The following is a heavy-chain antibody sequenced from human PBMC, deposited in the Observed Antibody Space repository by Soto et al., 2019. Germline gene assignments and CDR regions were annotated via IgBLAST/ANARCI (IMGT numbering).Heavy chain of an antibody. V-gene: IGHV2-5*02. CDR1: GFSLNTGGLG. J-gene: IGHJ6*02. CDR3: TQSRCGGDCLLSYSSHYYYVMNV. Sequence: QITLKESGPTLVKPTQTLTLTCTFSGFSLNTGGLGVGWIRQPPGKALEWLARIYWDDDKRYSPSLKSRLSITKDPSKDQVVLTMPNMDPGETATYYCTQSRCGGDCLLSYSSHYYYVMNVWGQGTTVTVSS. CDR2: IYWDDDK. D-gene: IGHD2-21*02.